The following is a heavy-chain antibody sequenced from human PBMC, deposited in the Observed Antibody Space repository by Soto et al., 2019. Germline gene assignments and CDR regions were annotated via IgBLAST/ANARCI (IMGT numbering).Heavy chain of an antibody. CDR1: GYTFTSYG. Sequence: QVQLVQSGAEVKKPGASVKVSCKASGYTFTSYGISWVRQAPGQGLEWMGWISAYNGNTNYAQKLQGRVTMTTDTSAVSDYLEVRGVRSDETAVDYCAGDRGCWLRADYFQHWCQGTLVTVSS. J-gene: IGHJ1*01. V-gene: IGHV1-18*04. CDR2: ISAYNGNT. CDR3: AGDRGCWLRADYFQH. D-gene: IGHD3-9*01.